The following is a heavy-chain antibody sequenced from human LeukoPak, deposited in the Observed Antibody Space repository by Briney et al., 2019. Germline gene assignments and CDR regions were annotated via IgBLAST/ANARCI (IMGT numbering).Heavy chain of an antibody. CDR2: ISTDGSQT. Sequence: GGSLRLSCEASGFTFSNYWVHWVRQAPGKGLMWVSQISTDGSQTFYADSVKGRFTISRDNAKNTQFLQMDSLRPEDTAVYYCVRSLRSADFWGQGTLVTVSS. CDR1: GFTFSNYW. J-gene: IGHJ4*02. V-gene: IGHV3-74*01. CDR3: VRSLRSADF.